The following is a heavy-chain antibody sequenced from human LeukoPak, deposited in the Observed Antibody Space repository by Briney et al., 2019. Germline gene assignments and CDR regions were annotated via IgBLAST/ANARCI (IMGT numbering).Heavy chain of an antibody. D-gene: IGHD2-21*02. J-gene: IGHJ5*02. CDR1: GFTFNSYW. V-gene: IGHV3-74*01. CDR3: ARYEQRPGVTASDP. CDR2: INPDGSWT. Sequence: GGSLRHSCAASGFTFNSYWMVWFRQAPGKGLVWVSCINPDGSWTLHADSVKGRFAISRDYARNTLYLQMNSLGVEDTAMYYCARYEQRPGVTASDPWSQGTLVTVSS.